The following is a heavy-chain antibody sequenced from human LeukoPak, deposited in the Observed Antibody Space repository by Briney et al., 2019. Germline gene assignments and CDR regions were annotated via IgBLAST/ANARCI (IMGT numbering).Heavy chain of an antibody. J-gene: IGHJ3*02. V-gene: IGHV3-48*02. CDR1: GITFSIYS. D-gene: IGHD2-8*01. CDR2: ISPSSLTK. CDR3: TRDKGGNGAYLDAFAI. Sequence: PGGSLRLSCAASGITFSIYSMNWVRQAPGKGLEWISYISPSSLTKYYADSVEGRFTISRDNAKNSLYLQMNSLRDEDTAVYYCTRDKGGNGAYLDAFAIWGQGTMATVSS.